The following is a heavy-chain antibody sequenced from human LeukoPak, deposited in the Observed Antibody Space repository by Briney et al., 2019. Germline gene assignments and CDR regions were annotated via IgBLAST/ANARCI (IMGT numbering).Heavy chain of an antibody. Sequence: PGGSLRLSCAASGHTFSSYGMSWVRQAPGKGLEWVSTITGTGGTTYYADSVKGRFTISRDNSMDTLYLQMNSLRAEDTAVYYCAKRGYYYDSSAYYYFDYWGQGTLVTVSS. V-gene: IGHV3-23*01. J-gene: IGHJ4*02. CDR1: GHTFSSYG. CDR3: AKRGYYYDSSAYYYFDY. D-gene: IGHD3-22*01. CDR2: ITGTGGTT.